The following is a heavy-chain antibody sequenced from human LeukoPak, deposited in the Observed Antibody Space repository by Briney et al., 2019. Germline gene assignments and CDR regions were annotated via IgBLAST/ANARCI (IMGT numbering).Heavy chain of an antibody. D-gene: IGHD6-19*01. CDR1: GGSFSGYY. Sequence: SETLSLTCAVYGGSFSGYYWSWIRQPPGKGLEWIGEINHSGSTNYNPSLKSRVTISVDTSKNQFSLKLSSVTAADTAVYYCARVRSSGWFDPWGQGTLVTVSS. V-gene: IGHV4-34*01. CDR2: INHSGST. CDR3: ARVRSSGWFDP. J-gene: IGHJ5*02.